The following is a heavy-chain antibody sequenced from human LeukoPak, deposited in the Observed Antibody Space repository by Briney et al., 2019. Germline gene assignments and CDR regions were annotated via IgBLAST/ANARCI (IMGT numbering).Heavy chain of an antibody. D-gene: IGHD4-17*01. CDR2: IYTSGST. V-gene: IGHV4-4*07. CDR1: GGSISSNY. J-gene: IGHJ6*03. CDR3: ASGQMTTVTRGYYYYMDV. Sequence: SETLSLTCTVSGGSISSNYWSWIRQPAGKGLEWIGRIYTSGSTNYNPSLKSRVTMSVGTSKNLFSLKLSSVTAADTAVYYCASGQMTTVTRGYYYYMDVWGKGTTVTVSS.